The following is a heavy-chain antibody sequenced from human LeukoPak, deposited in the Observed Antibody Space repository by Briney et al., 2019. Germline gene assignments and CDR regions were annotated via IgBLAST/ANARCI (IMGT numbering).Heavy chain of an antibody. CDR2: ISSSSSTI. D-gene: IGHD1-26*01. CDR1: GFTFSSYS. V-gene: IGHV3-48*01. J-gene: IGHJ3*02. CDR3: ARESPIVGYAFDI. Sequence: GGSLRLSCAASGFTFSSYSMNWVRQAPGEGLEWVSYISSSSSTIYYADSVKGRFTISRDNSKNTLYLQMNSLRAEDTAVYYCARESPIVGYAFDIWGQGTMVTVSS.